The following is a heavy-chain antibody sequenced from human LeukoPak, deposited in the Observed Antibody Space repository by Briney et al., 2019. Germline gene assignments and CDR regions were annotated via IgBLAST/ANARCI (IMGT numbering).Heavy chain of an antibody. CDR1: GFTFSSYS. CDR3: ARGAGYSYGYD. D-gene: IGHD5-18*01. Sequence: GGSLRLSCAASGFTFSSYSMNWVRQAPGKVLEWVSYISSSSSTIYYADSVKGRFTISRDNAKNSLYLQMNSLRAEDTAVYYCARGAGYSYGYDWGQGTLVTVSS. J-gene: IGHJ4*02. V-gene: IGHV3-48*01. CDR2: ISSSSSTI.